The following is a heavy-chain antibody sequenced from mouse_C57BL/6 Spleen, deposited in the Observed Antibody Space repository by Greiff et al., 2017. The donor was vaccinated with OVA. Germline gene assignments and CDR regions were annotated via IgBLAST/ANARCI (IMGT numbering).Heavy chain of an antibody. V-gene: IGHV1-82*01. D-gene: IGHD2-4*01. Sequence: QVQLKQSGPELVKPGASVKISCKASGYAFSSSWMNWVKQRPGKGLEWIGRIYPGDGDTNYNGKFKGKATLTADKSSSTAYMQLSSLTSEDSAVYFCARHDYDGFYFDYWGQGTTLTVSS. J-gene: IGHJ2*01. CDR3: ARHDYDGFYFDY. CDR1: GYAFSSSW. CDR2: IYPGDGDT.